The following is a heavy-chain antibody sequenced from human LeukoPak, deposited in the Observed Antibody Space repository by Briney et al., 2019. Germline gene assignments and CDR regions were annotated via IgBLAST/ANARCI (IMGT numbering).Heavy chain of an antibody. V-gene: IGHV3-33*01. CDR2: VWYDGNRK. D-gene: IGHD2-15*01. Sequence: PGGSLRLSCAASGFTFSNHAMNWVRQAPGKGLEWVALVWYDGNRKYYADSVKGRFTISRDNSKNSVYLQLNSLRAEDTAVYYCAREFEYCSGGSCSQIIAERAFDIWGQGTMVTVSS. J-gene: IGHJ3*02. CDR1: GFTFSNHA. CDR3: AREFEYCSGGSCSQIIAERAFDI.